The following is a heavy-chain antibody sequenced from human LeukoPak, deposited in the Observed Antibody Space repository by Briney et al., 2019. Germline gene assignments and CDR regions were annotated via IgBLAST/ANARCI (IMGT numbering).Heavy chain of an antibody. CDR3: ARHLKSRPIHAFDI. Sequence: AETQGLICTVSGGSISSSYWSWIRQPPGKGLEGIAYIHYSGSSDYNPSLKSRVTISVDTSKNQFSLKLSSVTAADTAVYYCARHLKSRPIHAFDIWGEGTLASVSP. J-gene: IGHJ3*02. CDR1: GGSISSSY. V-gene: IGHV4-59*08. CDR2: IHYSGSS.